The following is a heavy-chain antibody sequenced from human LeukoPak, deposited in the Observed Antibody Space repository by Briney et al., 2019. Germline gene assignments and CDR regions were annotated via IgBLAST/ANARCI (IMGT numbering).Heavy chain of an antibody. CDR2: VVHSGST. CDR1: GGSISSNKW. CDR3: ARRDYYDNSDDDYHSFEY. V-gene: IGHV4-4*02. D-gene: IGHD3-22*01. Sequence: SETLSLTCAVSGGSISSNKWWSWLRQAPGKGLEWLGEVVHSGSTNYNPSLKSRVTISVDKSKNQFSLRLNSVTAADTAVYYCARRDYYDNSDDDYHSFEYWGQGTLVTVSS. J-gene: IGHJ4*02.